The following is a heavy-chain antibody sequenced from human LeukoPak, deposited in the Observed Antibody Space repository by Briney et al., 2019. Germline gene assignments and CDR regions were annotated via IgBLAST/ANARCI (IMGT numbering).Heavy chain of an antibody. D-gene: IGHD6-19*01. V-gene: IGHV3-21*01. CDR3: ARGVAVAGRFDY. J-gene: IGHJ4*02. Sequence: GGSLRLSSAASGFTFSSYSMNWVRQAPGKGLEWVSSISSSSRYIYYADSVKGRSTISRDNAKNSLYLQMNSLRAEGTAVYYCARGVAVAGRFDYWGQGTLVTVSS. CDR1: GFTFSSYS. CDR2: ISSSSRYI.